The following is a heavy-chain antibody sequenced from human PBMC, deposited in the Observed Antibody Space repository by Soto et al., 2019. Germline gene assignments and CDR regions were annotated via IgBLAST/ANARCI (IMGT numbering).Heavy chain of an antibody. CDR2: IYYSGST. D-gene: IGHD2-15*01. Sequence: QLQLQESGPGLVKPSETLSLTCTVSGGSISSSSYYWGWIRQPPGKGLEWIGSIYYSGSTYYNPSHKSPITISADTPQNQLSLKPSSVTAADTAVYDCASLVAPGRDIVGLDLFDPWGQGTLVTVSS. CDR3: ASLVAPGRDIVGLDLFDP. V-gene: IGHV4-39*01. J-gene: IGHJ5*02. CDR1: GGSISSSSYY.